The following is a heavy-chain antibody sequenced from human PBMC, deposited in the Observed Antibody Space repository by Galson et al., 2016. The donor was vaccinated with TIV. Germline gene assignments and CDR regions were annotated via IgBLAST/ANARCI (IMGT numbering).Heavy chain of an antibody. CDR1: GYTFTDYY. CDR2: INPASGGT. D-gene: IGHD2-2*01. Sequence: SVKVSCKASGYTFTDYYIHFVRQAPGQGLEWMGWINPASGGTNLAQKFQGRVTMTRDTSISTVFMELRRLTSDDTAMYSCARSSWGPPRGYCGSISCYTGWYFDLWGRGTLVTVSS. V-gene: IGHV1-2*02. CDR3: ARSSWGPPRGYCGSISCYTGWYFDL. J-gene: IGHJ2*01.